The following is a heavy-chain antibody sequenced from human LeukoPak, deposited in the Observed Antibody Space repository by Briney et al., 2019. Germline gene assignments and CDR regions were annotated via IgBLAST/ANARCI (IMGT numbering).Heavy chain of an antibody. CDR2: IYNSGST. CDR1: GGSISSGDYY. J-gene: IGHJ4*02. Sequence: PSETLSLTCTVSGGSISSGDYYWTWIRQPPGKGLEWIGYIYNSGSTYYNPSLKSRVTMSVDTSKNQFSLKLSSVTAADTAVYYCARERGFREFFLDYWGQGTLVTVSS. CDR3: ARERGFREFFLDY. D-gene: IGHD3-10*01. V-gene: IGHV4-30-4*01.